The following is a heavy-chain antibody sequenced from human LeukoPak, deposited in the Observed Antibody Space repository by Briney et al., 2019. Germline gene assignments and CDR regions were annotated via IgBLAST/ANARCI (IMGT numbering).Heavy chain of an antibody. CDR1: GYTFTSYY. J-gene: IGHJ5*02. Sequence: ASVKVSCKASGYTFTSYYMHWVRQAPGQGLEWMGIINPSGGSTSYAQKFQGRVTMTRDTSTSTVYMELSRLRSDDTAVYYCASWHCSSTSCYVNWFDPWGQGTLVTVSS. CDR2: INPSGGST. CDR3: ASWHCSSTSCYVNWFDP. D-gene: IGHD2-2*01. V-gene: IGHV1-46*01.